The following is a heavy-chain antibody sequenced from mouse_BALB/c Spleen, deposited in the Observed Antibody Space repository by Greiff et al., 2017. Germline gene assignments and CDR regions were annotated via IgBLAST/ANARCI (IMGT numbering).Heavy chain of an antibody. D-gene: IGHD2-4*01. Sequence: QVQLKESGPGLVAPSQRLSITCNVSGFSLTSYGVHWVRQPPGKGLEWLGVIWAGGSTNYNSGIMSRLSISKDNSKSQVFLKMNSLQTDDTAMYYCARWITTPWVDYWGQGTSVTVSS. J-gene: IGHJ4*01. CDR3: ARWITTPWVDY. V-gene: IGHV2-9*02. CDR2: IWAGGST. CDR1: GFSLTSYG.